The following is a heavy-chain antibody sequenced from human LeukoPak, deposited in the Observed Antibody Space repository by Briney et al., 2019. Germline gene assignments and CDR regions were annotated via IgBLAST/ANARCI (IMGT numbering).Heavy chain of an antibody. D-gene: IGHD6-19*01. CDR3: ARGGVQVSGIDEFDY. CDR2: IGIRGDT. V-gene: IGHV3-13*01. J-gene: IGHJ4*02. CDR1: GFTFIDYD. Sequence: GGSLRLSCAASGFTFIDYDMHWVRQVIGKGLEWVSAIGIRGDTHYSGSVKGRFTISRENAESSLYLQMNSLRAEDTAVYYCARGGVQVSGIDEFDYWGQGTLVTVSS.